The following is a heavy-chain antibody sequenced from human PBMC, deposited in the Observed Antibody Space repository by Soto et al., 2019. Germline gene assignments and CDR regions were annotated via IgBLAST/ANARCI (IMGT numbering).Heavy chain of an antibody. V-gene: IGHV1-18*01. CDR2: ISAYNGNT. D-gene: IGHD5-18*01. J-gene: IGHJ4*02. CDR1: GYTFTSYG. CDR3: ARDPARDTAMACYYFDY. Sequence: ASVKVSCKASGYTFTSYGISWVRQAPGQGLEWMGWISAYNGNTNYAQKLQGRVTMTTDTSTSTAYMELRSLRSDDTAVYYCARDPARDTAMACYYFDYWAQRTPVTVSS.